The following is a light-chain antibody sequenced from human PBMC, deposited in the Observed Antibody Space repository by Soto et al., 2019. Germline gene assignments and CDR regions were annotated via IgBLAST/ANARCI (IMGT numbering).Light chain of an antibody. CDR3: QQSYNIPRT. CDR2: AAS. Sequence: IQMTQSPSSLSASVGDRVTITCRASESIRDYLNWYQQKPGKAPNLLIYAASSLQSGVPSRFSGGGSGTDFTLTISSLQPEDFATYHCQQSYNIPRTFGQGTRLEIK. V-gene: IGKV1-39*01. CDR1: ESIRDY. J-gene: IGKJ5*01.